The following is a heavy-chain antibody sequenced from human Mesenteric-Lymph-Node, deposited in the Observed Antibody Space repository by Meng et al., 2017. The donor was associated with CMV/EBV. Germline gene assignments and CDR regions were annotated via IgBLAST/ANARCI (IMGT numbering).Heavy chain of an antibody. CDR2: IYYSGST. J-gene: IGHJ6*02. CDR1: GGSISSYY. CDR3: ARADVTIFGVVIRGFGMDV. D-gene: IGHD3-3*01. V-gene: IGHV4-59*01. Sequence: SETLSLTCTVSGGSISSYYWSWIRQPPGKGLEWIGYIYYSGSTNYNPSLKSRVTISVDTSKNQFSLKLSSVTAADTAVYYCARADVTIFGVVIRGFGMDVWGQGTTVTVSS.